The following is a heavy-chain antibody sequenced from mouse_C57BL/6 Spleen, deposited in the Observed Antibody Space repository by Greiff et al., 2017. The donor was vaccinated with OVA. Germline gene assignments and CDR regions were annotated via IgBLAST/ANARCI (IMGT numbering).Heavy chain of an antibody. V-gene: IGHV5-17*01. CDR3: ARLYGNCVYWYFDV. D-gene: IGHD2-1*01. J-gene: IGHJ1*03. Sequence: EVKLVESGGGLVKPGGSLKLSCAASGFTFSDYGMHWVRQAPEKGLEWVAYISSGSSTIYYADTVKGRFTISRDNAKNTLFLQMTSLRSEDTAMYYCARLYGNCVYWYFDVWGTGTTVTVSS. CDR2: ISSGSSTI. CDR1: GFTFSDYG.